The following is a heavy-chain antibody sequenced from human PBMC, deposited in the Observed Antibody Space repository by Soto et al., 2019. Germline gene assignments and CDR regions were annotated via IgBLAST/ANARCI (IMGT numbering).Heavy chain of an antibody. D-gene: IGHD3-10*02. Sequence: GGSLRLSCAASGFTFGDYALHWVRQSPGKGLEWVSGLSWDSGRIGYADSLKGRFSISRDNAKNYVFLQMGSLRAEDTALYYCVRGIGNSYMFGFDYWGRGIQVTVSS. CDR2: LSWDSGRI. CDR1: GFTFGDYA. CDR3: VRGIGNSYMFGFDY. J-gene: IGHJ4*02. V-gene: IGHV3-9*01.